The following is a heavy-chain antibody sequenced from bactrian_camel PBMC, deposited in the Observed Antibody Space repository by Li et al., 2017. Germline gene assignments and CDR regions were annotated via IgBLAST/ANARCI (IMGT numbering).Heavy chain of an antibody. D-gene: IGHD1*01. CDR1: GYPGSC. V-gene: IGHV3S53*01. Sequence: HVQLVESGGGSVQAGGSLRLSCAASGYPGSCMIWYRQAPGKEREGVATIDSAGDTTYADSVKGRFTISKDNSKNILYLQMNSLKPEDTAMYFCAAEFGGGTWYVCLKRSAFSYRGQGTQVTVS. J-gene: IGHJ6*01. CDR3: AAEFGGGTWYVCLKRSAFSY. CDR2: IDSAGDT.